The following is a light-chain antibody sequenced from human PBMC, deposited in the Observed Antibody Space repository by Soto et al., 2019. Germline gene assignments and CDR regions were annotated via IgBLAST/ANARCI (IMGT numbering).Light chain of an antibody. CDR3: QEYNTWPWT. Sequence: DRVITQSPYTLSASPGERVSLSCRASQSVNHNLAWYLQKLGQAPRVLIYGASTRATGIPARFTGSGSGTEFILTITSLQSEDSAVYYCQEYNTWPWTFGQGTKVDI. J-gene: IGKJ1*01. V-gene: IGKV3-15*01. CDR2: GAS. CDR1: QSVNHN.